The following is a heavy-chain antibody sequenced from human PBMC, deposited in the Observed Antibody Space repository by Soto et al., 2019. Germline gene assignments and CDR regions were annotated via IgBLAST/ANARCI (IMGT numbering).Heavy chain of an antibody. J-gene: IGHJ4*02. V-gene: IGHV3-23*01. CDR1: GFTFSSYA. CDR3: AKRLGYYESRGSRGGY. Sequence: EVQLLESGGGLVQPGGSLRLSCADSGFTFSSYAINWVRQAPGKGLEWVSGISASGGTTNYAESVRGRFTISRDNSKNTLYLQMNSLRAEDTAVYYCAKRLGYYESRGSRGGYWGQGTLVTVSS. D-gene: IGHD3-22*01. CDR2: ISASGGTT.